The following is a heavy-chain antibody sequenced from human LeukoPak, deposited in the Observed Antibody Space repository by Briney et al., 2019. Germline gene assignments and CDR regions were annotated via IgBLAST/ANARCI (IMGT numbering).Heavy chain of an antibody. CDR3: ASGSSWYGDFDY. V-gene: IGHV4-59*08. D-gene: IGHD6-13*01. CDR2: IYYSGST. Sequence: SETLSLTCTVSGGSTSSYYWSWIRQPPGKGLEWIGYIYYSGSTNYNPSLKSRVTISVDTSKNQFSLKLSSVTAADTAVYYCASGSSWYGDFDYWGQGTLVTVSS. J-gene: IGHJ4*02. CDR1: GGSTSSYY.